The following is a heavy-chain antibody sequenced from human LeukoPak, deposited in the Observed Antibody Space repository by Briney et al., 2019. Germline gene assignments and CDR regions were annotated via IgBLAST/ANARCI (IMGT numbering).Heavy chain of an antibody. CDR3: AKQGRDHCSGGSCYLFDY. J-gene: IGHJ4*02. Sequence: PGGSLRLSCAASGFTFISFGMHWVRQAPGKGLQWVALISFDGGDKYYADSVKGRFTISRDNSKDTLFLQMNRLRPEDTAVYYCAKQGRDHCSGGSCYLFDYWGQGTLVTVSS. CDR2: ISFDGGDK. V-gene: IGHV3-30*18. CDR1: GFTFISFG. D-gene: IGHD2-15*01.